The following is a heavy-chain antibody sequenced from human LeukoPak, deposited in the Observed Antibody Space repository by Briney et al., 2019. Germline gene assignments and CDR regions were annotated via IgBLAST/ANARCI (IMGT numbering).Heavy chain of an antibody. D-gene: IGHD3-10*01. V-gene: IGHV3-23*01. CDR2: ISGTDDYI. CDR1: GFTFSRYA. CDR3: ASDYPFYYYYFYV. J-gene: IGHJ6*04. Sequence: PGGSLRLSCAASGFTFSRYAMSWVRQAPGKRLEWVATISGTDDYIYYADSVKGRFAISRDDSKSTLFLQMNSLRGEDTAAYFCASDYPFYYYYFYVWGKGATVTVSS.